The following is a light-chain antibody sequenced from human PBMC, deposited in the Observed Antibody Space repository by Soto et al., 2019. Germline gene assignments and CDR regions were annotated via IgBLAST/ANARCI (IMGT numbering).Light chain of an antibody. J-gene: IGLJ1*01. CDR3: SSYTTSSSYV. CDR1: SSDVGGFNY. V-gene: IGLV2-14*01. CDR2: DVY. Sequence: ALTHPASVSGSPGQSITISCTGTSSDVGGFNYVSWYQQHPGKAPKLLIFDVYSRPSGISNRFSGSKSGNTASLTISGLQAEDEADYYCSSYTTSSSYVFGAGTKVTVL.